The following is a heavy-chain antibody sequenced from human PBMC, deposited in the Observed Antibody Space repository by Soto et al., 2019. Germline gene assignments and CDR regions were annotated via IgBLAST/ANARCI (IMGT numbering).Heavy chain of an antibody. CDR1: GGSFSGYY. V-gene: IGHV4-34*01. CDR2: INHSGST. D-gene: IGHD6-19*01. Sequence: QVQLQQWGAGLLKPSETLSLTCAVYGGSFSGYYWSWIRQPPGKGLEWIGEINHSGSTNYNPSLKSRVTISVDTSKNQFSLKLSSVTAADTAVYYCARVNSSSSGWSNYFDYWGQGTLVTVSS. CDR3: ARVNSSSSGWSNYFDY. J-gene: IGHJ4*02.